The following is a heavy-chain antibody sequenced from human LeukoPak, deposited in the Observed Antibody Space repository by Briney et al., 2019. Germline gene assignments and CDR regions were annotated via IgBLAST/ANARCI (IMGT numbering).Heavy chain of an antibody. CDR3: ARDRYNWNGCFDY. Sequence: GGSLRLSCAASGFTFSSYRMSWVRQAPGKGLEWVANIKQDGSEKYYVDSVKGRFTISRDNAKNSLYLQMNSLRAEDTAVYYCARDRYNWNGCFDYWGQGTLVTVSS. CDR2: IKQDGSEK. V-gene: IGHV3-7*01. J-gene: IGHJ4*02. CDR1: GFTFSSYR. D-gene: IGHD1-20*01.